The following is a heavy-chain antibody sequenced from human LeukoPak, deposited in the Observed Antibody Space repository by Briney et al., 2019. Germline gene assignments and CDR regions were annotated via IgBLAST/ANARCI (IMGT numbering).Heavy chain of an antibody. CDR2: IYYSGST. J-gene: IGHJ4*02. CDR3: ARLKNSIVVTGNFDY. V-gene: IGHV4-39*01. D-gene: IGHD6-19*01. CDR1: GGSISSSSYY. Sequence: PSETLSLACTVSGGSISSSSYYWGWIRQPPGKGLEWIGSIYYSGSTYYNPSLKSRVTISVDTSKSQFSLKLSSVTAADTAVYYCARLKNSIVVTGNFDYGGQRTLVTVSS.